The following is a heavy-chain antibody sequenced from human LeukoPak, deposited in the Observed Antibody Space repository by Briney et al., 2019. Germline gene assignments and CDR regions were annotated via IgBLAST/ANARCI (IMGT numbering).Heavy chain of an antibody. CDR3: ARATIDNYKYYFDS. CDR2: IGYDGSNK. D-gene: IGHD4-11*01. V-gene: IGHV3-30*04. J-gene: IGHJ4*02. Sequence: GGSLRLSCAASGFTFSNYAMHWVRQAPGKGLEWVAVIGYDGSNKDYADSVKGRFTIARDNSENTLYLQMNSLRAEDTAVYYCARATIDNYKYYFDSWGQGTLVTVSS. CDR1: GFTFSNYA.